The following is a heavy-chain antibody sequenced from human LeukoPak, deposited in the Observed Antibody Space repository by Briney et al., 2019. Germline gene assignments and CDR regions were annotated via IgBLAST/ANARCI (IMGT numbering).Heavy chain of an antibody. Sequence: TGGSLRLSCGASGFSFTTTWMSWVRQAPGKGLEWVARIKSRIDGATIDYAAPVKGRFTISRDDSKNTLYLQMNSLKTEDTAVYYCVIDDYYGRSGTREADYFDYWGQGTLVTVSS. CDR3: VIDDYYGRSGTREADYFDY. J-gene: IGHJ4*02. CDR1: GFSFTTTW. CDR2: IKSRIDGATI. D-gene: IGHD3-22*01. V-gene: IGHV3-15*01.